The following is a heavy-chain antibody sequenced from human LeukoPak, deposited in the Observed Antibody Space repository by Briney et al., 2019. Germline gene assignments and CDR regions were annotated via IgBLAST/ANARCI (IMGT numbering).Heavy chain of an antibody. CDR2: IYHSGST. Sequence: SETLSLTCGVSDYSITTDHYWGWIRQPPGKGLEWIGSIYHSGSTYYNPSLKNRVTISVDTSKKQFSLKLTSVTAADTALYYCVRENISGTNWFDPWGQGTLVTVSS. J-gene: IGHJ5*02. V-gene: IGHV4-38-2*02. CDR3: VRENISGTNWFDP. D-gene: IGHD3-10*01. CDR1: DYSITTDHY.